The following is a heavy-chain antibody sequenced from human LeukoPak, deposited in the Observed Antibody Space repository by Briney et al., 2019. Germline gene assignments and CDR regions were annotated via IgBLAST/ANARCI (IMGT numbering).Heavy chain of an antibody. J-gene: IGHJ3*02. Sequence: ASVKVSCTASGYTFSSYTMNWVRQAPGQGLEWMGWINTNTGDPVFAQGFTGRFVFSLDTSVSTAYLQISSLKAEDTAVYYCARALLLGDYYDSSGYYWNAFDIWGQGTMVTVSS. CDR2: INTNTGDP. CDR3: ARALLLGDYYDSSGYYWNAFDI. D-gene: IGHD3-22*01. CDR1: GYTFSSYT. V-gene: IGHV7-4-1*02.